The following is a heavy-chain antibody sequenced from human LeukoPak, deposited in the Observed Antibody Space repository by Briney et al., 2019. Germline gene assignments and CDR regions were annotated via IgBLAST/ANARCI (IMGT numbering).Heavy chain of an antibody. CDR2: ISSSGSTI. CDR3: ARVVVVPAAMNY. V-gene: IGHV3-48*03. D-gene: IGHD2-2*01. Sequence: GGSLRLSCTASGFTFRSFAMHWVRQAPGKGLEWVSYISSSGSTIYYADSVKGRFTISRDNAKNSLYLQMNSLRAEDTAVYYCARVVVVPAAMNYWGQGTLVTVSS. CDR1: GFTFRSFA. J-gene: IGHJ4*02.